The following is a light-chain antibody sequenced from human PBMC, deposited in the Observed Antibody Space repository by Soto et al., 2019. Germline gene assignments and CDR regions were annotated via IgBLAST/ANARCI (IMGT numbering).Light chain of an antibody. J-gene: IGKJ2*01. V-gene: IGKV1-39*01. CDR1: QSIGRY. CDR3: QESYSTPYT. CDR2: AAS. Sequence: DIQMTQSPSSLSASVGDRVTITCRASQSIGRYLFWYQQKAGKAPKLLIFAASSLQSGVPSRFSGSGSGTDFTLTISSLQPEDFATYFCQESYSTPYTFGLGTKVDIK.